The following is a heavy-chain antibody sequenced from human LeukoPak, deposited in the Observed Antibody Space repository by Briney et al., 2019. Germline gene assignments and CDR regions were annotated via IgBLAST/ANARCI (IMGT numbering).Heavy chain of an antibody. Sequence: ASVKVSCKASGYTFTSYGISWVRQAPGQGLEWMGGIIPIFGTANYAQKFQGRVTITADESTSTAYMELSSLRSEDTAVYYCARGRYSSGWADYYYYGMDVWGQGTTVTVSS. J-gene: IGHJ6*02. V-gene: IGHV1-69*13. D-gene: IGHD6-19*01. CDR3: ARGRYSSGWADYYYYGMDV. CDR2: IIPIFGTA. CDR1: GYTFTSYG.